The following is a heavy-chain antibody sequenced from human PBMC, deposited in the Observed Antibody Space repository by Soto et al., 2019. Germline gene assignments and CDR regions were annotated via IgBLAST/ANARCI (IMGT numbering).Heavy chain of an antibody. V-gene: IGHV1-18*01. J-gene: IGHJ1*01. Sequence: QVQLVQSGAEVKKPGASVKVSCKASGYTFTSYGISWVRQAPGQGLEWMGWISAYNGNANYAQKLQGRVTMTTDTSTSTAYMELRSLRSDDTTVYYCARAKGLGYGDYVRYFQHWGQGTLVTVSS. CDR2: ISAYNGNA. D-gene: IGHD4-17*01. CDR1: GYTFTSYG. CDR3: ARAKGLGYGDYVRYFQH.